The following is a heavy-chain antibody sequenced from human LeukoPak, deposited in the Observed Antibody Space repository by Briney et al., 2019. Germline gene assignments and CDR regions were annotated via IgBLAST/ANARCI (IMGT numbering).Heavy chain of an antibody. CDR2: ISYSGNT. J-gene: IGHJ6*03. Sequence: PSETLSLTCTVSGGSITSSSYYWGWIRQPPGKGLEWIGSISYSGNTYCKSSLKSRVTISVDTSKNQFSLKLRSVTAADTAVYYCARGRRDGYSYYYMDVWGKGATVTISS. CDR3: ARGRRDGYSYYYMDV. CDR1: GGSITSSSYY. D-gene: IGHD5-24*01. V-gene: IGHV4-39*01.